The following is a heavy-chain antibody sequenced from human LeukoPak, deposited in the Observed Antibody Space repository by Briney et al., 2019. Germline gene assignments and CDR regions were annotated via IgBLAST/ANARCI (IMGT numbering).Heavy chain of an antibody. Sequence: SETLSLTCTVSGYSISSGYYWGWIRQPPGKGLEWIGSIYHSGSTYYNPSLKSRVTISVDTSKNQFSLKLSSVTAADTAVYYCARARYYPHWYFDLWGRGTLVTVSS. D-gene: IGHD2/OR15-2a*01. CDR2: IYHSGST. CDR3: ARARYYPHWYFDL. V-gene: IGHV4-38-2*02. CDR1: GYSISSGYY. J-gene: IGHJ2*01.